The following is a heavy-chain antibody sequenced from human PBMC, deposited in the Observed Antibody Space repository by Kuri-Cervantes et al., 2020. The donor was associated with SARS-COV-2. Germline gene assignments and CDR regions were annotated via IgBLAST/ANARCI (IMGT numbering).Heavy chain of an antibody. J-gene: IGHJ3*02. CDR2: ISGSGGST. CDR3: AKDGTGENYDAFDI. V-gene: IGHV3-23*01. D-gene: IGHD7-27*01. CDR1: GFSLSRYT. Sequence: GESLKISCAASGFSLSRYTMSWVRQAPGKGLEWVSAISGSGGSTYYADSVKGRFTISRDNSKNTLYLQMNSLRAEDTAVYYCAKDGTGENYDAFDIWGRGTMVTVSS.